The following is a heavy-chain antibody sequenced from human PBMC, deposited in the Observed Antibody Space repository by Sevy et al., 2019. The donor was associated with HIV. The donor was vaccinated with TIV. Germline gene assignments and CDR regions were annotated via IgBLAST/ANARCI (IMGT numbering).Heavy chain of an antibody. CDR1: GGSISRYY. Sequence: SETLSLTCTVSGGSISRYYWSWIRQPPGKGLEWIGYIYYSGNTNYNPSLKSRVTISVDTSKNQFSLRLGSVTAADTAVYYCAAITMEKFDPWGQGTLVTVSS. CDR2: IYYSGNT. D-gene: IGHD3-10*01. V-gene: IGHV4-59*01. CDR3: AAITMEKFDP. J-gene: IGHJ5*02.